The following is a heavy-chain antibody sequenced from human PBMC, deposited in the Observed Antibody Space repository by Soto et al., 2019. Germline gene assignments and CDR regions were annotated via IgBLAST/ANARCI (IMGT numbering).Heavy chain of an antibody. CDR1: GFNVSISY. Sequence: GGSLRLSCAASGFNVSISYMSWVRQVPGKGLEWVSIIYSDGYTYYAASVKGRFTVSRDNFKNTLYLQMSSLRAEDTAVYYCARRKYCSSTTCFDYWGQGTLVTVSS. CDR3: ARRKYCSSTTCFDY. CDR2: IYSDGYT. V-gene: IGHV3-66*01. D-gene: IGHD2-2*01. J-gene: IGHJ4*02.